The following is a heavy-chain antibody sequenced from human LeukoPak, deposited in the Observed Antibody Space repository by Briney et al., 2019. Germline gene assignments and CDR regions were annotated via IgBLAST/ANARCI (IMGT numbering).Heavy chain of an antibody. V-gene: IGHV3-48*02. J-gene: IGHJ4*02. CDR3: ARGRATGRSGGDY. CDR1: GFTFSSYS. Sequence: GGSLRLSCAASGFTFSSYSMNWVRQAPGKGLEWVSHITASGTAMFYADSVKGRFTISRDNAKNSLYLQMNSLRDEDTAVYYCARGRATGRSGGDYWGQGTLVTVSS. CDR2: ITASGTAM. D-gene: IGHD3-9*01.